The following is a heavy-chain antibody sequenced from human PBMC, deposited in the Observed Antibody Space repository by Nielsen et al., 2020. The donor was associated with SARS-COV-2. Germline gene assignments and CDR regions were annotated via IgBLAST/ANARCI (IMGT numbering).Heavy chain of an antibody. Sequence: SLKISCAASGFTFLDYAMYWVRQPPGKGLEWVASLTGDSGRVAYADSVKGRFTISRDNAKNSLFLQMNSLRVDGTAFYFCARDVRPGVTSWFEFAMDVWGLGIAVTV. V-gene: IGHV3-9*01. CDR2: LTGDSGRV. D-gene: IGHD2-21*02. CDR1: GFTFLDYA. CDR3: ARDVRPGVTSWFEFAMDV. J-gene: IGHJ6*02.